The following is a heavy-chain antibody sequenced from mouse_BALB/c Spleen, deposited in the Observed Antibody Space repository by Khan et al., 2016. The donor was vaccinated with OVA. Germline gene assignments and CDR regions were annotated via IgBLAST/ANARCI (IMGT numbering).Heavy chain of an antibody. D-gene: IGHD2-1*01. CDR3: AMGYFGNYEFVY. V-gene: IGHV1S132*01. CDR2: IFPGTGTT. Sequence: QVQLQQSGAELVKPGASVKLSCKTSGYTFTSYWIQWVKQRPGQGLGWIGQIFPGTGTTYYNENFKGKATLTVDTSSSTAYVQLSSLPSEDSAVYFCAMGYFGNYEFVYWGQGTLVTVSP. CDR1: GYTFTSYW. J-gene: IGHJ3*01.